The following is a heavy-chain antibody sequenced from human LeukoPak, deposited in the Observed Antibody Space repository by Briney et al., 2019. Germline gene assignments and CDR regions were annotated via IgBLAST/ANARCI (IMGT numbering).Heavy chain of an antibody. CDR1: GYTFTSYG. D-gene: IGHD6-6*01. J-gene: IGHJ4*02. V-gene: IGHV1-8*03. CDR3: ARELPKSIAADH. Sequence: GASVKVSCKASGYTFTSYGISWVRQAPGQGLEWMGWMNPNSGNTGYAQKFQGRVTITRNTSISTAYMELSSLRSEDTAVYYCARELPKSIAADHWGQGTLVTVSS. CDR2: MNPNSGNT.